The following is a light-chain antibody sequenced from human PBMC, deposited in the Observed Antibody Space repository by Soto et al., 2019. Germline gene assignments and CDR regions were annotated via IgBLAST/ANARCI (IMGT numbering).Light chain of an antibody. CDR2: AAS. Sequence: DIQMTQSPSTLSASVGDRVTITGRAGQSISTWLACYQQNPGQAPKLLISAASNLESGVPSRCSGSGSGTEFTLTISGLQPDDFATYYCQQYNTYSWTFGQGTKVDI. CDR1: QSISTW. J-gene: IGKJ1*01. V-gene: IGKV1-5*01. CDR3: QQYNTYSWT.